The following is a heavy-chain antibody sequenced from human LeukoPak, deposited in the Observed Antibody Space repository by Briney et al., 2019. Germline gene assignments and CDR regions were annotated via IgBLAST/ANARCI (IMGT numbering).Heavy chain of an antibody. Sequence: GGSLRLSCAASGFTFSSYAMHWVRQAPGKGLEWVSYISSSSSTIYYADSVKGRFTISRDNAKNSLYLQMNSLRAEDTAVYYCARAPGGGYWGQGTLVTVSS. CDR3: ARAPGGGY. V-gene: IGHV3-48*01. CDR2: ISSSSSTI. CDR1: GFTFSSYA. D-gene: IGHD3-10*01. J-gene: IGHJ4*02.